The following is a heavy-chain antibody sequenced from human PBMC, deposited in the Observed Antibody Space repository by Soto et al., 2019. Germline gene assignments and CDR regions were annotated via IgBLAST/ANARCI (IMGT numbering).Heavy chain of an antibody. D-gene: IGHD2-21*02. CDR2: IYYSGST. CDR3: ASQVVGDCDAFHI. J-gene: IGHJ3*02. Sequence: QLQLQESGPRLVKPSETLSLTCTVSGGSISSSSYYWGWIRQPPGKGLEWIGSIYYSGSTYYNPSLRSRVTVPVDPSKNHFSLRVNAVAAADPAVYYCASQVVGDCDAFHIWGQGTMVTVSS. V-gene: IGHV4-39*01. CDR1: GGSISSSSYY.